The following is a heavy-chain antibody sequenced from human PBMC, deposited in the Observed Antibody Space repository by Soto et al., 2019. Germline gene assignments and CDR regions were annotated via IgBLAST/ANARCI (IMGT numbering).Heavy chain of an antibody. CDR3: ARQYYYGSGNYYFDY. D-gene: IGHD3-10*01. CDR1: GGSITSYY. V-gene: IGHV4-59*08. J-gene: IGHJ4*02. Sequence: QVQLQESGPGLVKPSETLSLTCTVTGGSITSYYWSWIRQPPRKGPQWTGYMYYSGSTNYHPSLTSRVTISVDTSKNQFSLKLSSVTAADTAVYYCARQYYYGSGNYYFDYWGQGTLVTFSS. CDR2: MYYSGST.